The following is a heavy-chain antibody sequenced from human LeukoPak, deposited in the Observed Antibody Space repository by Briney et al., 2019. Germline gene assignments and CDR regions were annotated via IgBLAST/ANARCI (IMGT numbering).Heavy chain of an antibody. CDR2: VYYSGRT. Sequence: SQTLSLTCTVSGGSISSGDYYWTWIRQPPGKGLEWIGYVYYSGRTSYNPSLKSRVTISVDTSKNQFSLKLSSVTAADTAVYHCARHMTVTYDAFDIWGQGTMVTVSS. CDR3: ARHMTVTYDAFDI. V-gene: IGHV4-61*08. D-gene: IGHD3-22*01. J-gene: IGHJ3*02. CDR1: GGSISSGDYY.